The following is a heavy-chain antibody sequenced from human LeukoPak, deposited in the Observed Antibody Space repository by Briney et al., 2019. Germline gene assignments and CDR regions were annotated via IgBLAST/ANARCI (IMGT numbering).Heavy chain of an antibody. CDR1: GGSISSCGYY. CDR2: IYYSGST. Sequence: SETLSLTCTVSGGSISSCGYYWNWIRQHPGKGLEWIGYIYYSGSTYYNPSLKSRVTISVDTSKNQFSLKVSSVTAEDTAVYYCARETYYYDSSGPYQGYFDYWGQGTLVTVSS. V-gene: IGHV4-31*03. CDR3: ARETYYYDSSGPYQGYFDY. D-gene: IGHD3-22*01. J-gene: IGHJ4*02.